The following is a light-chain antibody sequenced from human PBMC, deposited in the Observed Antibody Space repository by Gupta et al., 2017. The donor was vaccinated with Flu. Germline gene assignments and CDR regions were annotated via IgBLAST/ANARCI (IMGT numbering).Light chain of an antibody. CDR1: QDISNY. Sequence: DIQMTQSPSSLSASVGDRVTITCQASQDISNYLNWYQQKPGKAPKLLIYDASNLETGVPSRFSGSGSGTDFTFTISSLQPEDIATYYCQQDDNRPLTFGHGTKVDIK. V-gene: IGKV1-33*01. CDR3: QQDDNRPLT. CDR2: DAS. J-gene: IGKJ3*01.